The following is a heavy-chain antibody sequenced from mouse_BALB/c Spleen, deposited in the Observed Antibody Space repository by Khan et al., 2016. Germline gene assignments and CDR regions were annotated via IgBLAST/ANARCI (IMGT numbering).Heavy chain of an antibody. CDR2: IDPANGNT. D-gene: IGHD2-1*01. CDR1: GFNIRDTY. CDR3: EGNYVGYYAMDY. J-gene: IGHJ4*01. Sequence: VQLQQSGPDLVKPGASVKLSCTGSGFNIRDTYMHWVKQRPEQGLEWIGRIDPANGNTKYDPKFQGKATITADTSSNTAYLQISSLTSEDAAVYYCEGNYVGYYAMDYWGQGTSVTVSS. V-gene: IGHV14-3*02.